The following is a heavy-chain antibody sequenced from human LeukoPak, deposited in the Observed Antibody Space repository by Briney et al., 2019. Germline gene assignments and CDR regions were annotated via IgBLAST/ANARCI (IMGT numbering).Heavy chain of an antibody. CDR1: GGSFSGYY. CDR2: INHSGST. V-gene: IGHV4-34*01. Sequence: SETLSLTCAVYGGSFSGYYWSWIRQPPGKGLEWIGEINHSGSTNYNPSLKSRVTISVDTSKNQFSLKLSSVTAADTAVYYCARDRPQGYCSSTSCSIWFDPWGQGTLVTVSS. D-gene: IGHD2-2*01. J-gene: IGHJ5*02. CDR3: ARDRPQGYCSSTSCSIWFDP.